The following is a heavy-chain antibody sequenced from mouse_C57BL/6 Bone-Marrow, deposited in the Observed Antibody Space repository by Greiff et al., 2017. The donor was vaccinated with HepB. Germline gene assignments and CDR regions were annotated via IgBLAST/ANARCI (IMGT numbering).Heavy chain of an antibody. CDR2: INSDGGST. CDR1: EYEFPSHD. J-gene: IGHJ4*01. D-gene: IGHD2-4*01. Sequence: EVKLVESGGGLVQPGESLKLSCESSEYEFPSHDMSWVRKTPEKRLELVAAINSDGGSTYYTDTMERRFIISRDNTMKTLYRQMSSLRSEDTALYYCARRYYDYGRRDWCGMDYWGQGTSVTVSS. CDR3: ARRYYDYGRRDWCGMDY. V-gene: IGHV5-2*03.